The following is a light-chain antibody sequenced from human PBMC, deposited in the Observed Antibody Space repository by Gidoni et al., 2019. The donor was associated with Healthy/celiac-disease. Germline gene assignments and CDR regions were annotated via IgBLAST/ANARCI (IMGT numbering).Light chain of an antibody. J-gene: IGKJ5*01. CDR3: QQRSNWPPT. CDR2: DAS. V-gene: IGKV3-11*01. CDR1: PSVSSY. Sequence: EVVLTQSPATLSLSPGERATLSCRASPSVSSYLAWYQQKPGQAPRLLIYDASNRATGIPARFSGSGSGTDFTLTISSLEPEDFAVYYCQQRSNWPPTFGQXTRLEIK.